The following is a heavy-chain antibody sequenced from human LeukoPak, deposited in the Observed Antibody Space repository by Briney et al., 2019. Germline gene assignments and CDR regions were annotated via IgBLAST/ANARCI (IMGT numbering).Heavy chain of an antibody. CDR3: AREPISGSGWYDY. CDR1: GYTFTGYY. J-gene: IGHJ4*02. Sequence: ASVKVSCKASGYTFTGYYMHWVRQAPGQGLEWMGWINPNSGGTNYAQKLQGRVTMTTDTSTSTAYMELRSLRSDDTAVYYCAREPISGSGWYDYWGQGTLVTVSS. V-gene: IGHV1-2*02. CDR2: INPNSGGT. D-gene: IGHD6-19*01.